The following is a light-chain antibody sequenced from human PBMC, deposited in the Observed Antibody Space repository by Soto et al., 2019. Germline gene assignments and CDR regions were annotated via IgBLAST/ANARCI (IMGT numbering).Light chain of an antibody. V-gene: IGLV1-44*01. CDR3: ATWDDSLNARGV. J-gene: IGLJ3*02. Sequence: QSVLTQPPSASGTPGQRVTISCSGSRSNIGNNAVTWYQQFPGTAPKLLIYNNSQRPSGVPDRFSGSKSGTSASLAIRGLLSEDDAHYYCATWDDSLNARGVFGGGTQPTLL. CDR1: RSNIGNNA. CDR2: NNS.